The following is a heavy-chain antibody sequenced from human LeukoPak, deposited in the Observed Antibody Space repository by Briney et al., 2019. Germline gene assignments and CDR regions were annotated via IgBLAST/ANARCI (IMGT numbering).Heavy chain of an antibody. J-gene: IGHJ3*02. CDR1: GGSISSGSYY. Sequence: SETLSPTCTVSGGSISSGSYYWSWIRQPAGKGLEWIGRIYTSGSTNYNPSLKSRVTISVDTSKNQFSLKLSSVTAADTAVYYCAGSLVTFDIWGQGTMVTVSS. CDR2: IYTSGST. CDR3: AGSLVTFDI. D-gene: IGHD2-21*01. V-gene: IGHV4-61*02.